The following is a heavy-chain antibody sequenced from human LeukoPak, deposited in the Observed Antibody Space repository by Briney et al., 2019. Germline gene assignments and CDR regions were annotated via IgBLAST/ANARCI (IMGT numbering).Heavy chain of an antibody. CDR1: GITFSSYG. D-gene: IGHD4-11*01. CDR3: AKDSNYSTLDY. J-gene: IGHJ4*02. V-gene: IGHV3-30*02. CDR2: IRYDGNNK. Sequence: GGSLRLSCAAFGITFSSYGMHWVRQAPGKGLEWVAFIRYDGNNKYYADSAKGRFTISRDNSKNTLYLQMNSLRAEDTAVYYCAKDSNYSTLDYWGQGTLVTVSS.